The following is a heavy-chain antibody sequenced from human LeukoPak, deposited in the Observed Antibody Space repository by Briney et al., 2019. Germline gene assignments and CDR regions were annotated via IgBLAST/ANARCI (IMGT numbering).Heavy chain of an antibody. CDR3: ASRYCSGGSCYGTYFDY. D-gene: IGHD2-15*01. CDR2: IIPIFGTA. J-gene: IGHJ4*02. CDR1: GGTFSSYA. V-gene: IGHV1-69*06. Sequence: GASVKVSCKASGGTFSSYAISWVRQAPGQGLEWMGGIIPIFGTANYAQKFQGRVTITADKSTSTAYMELSSLRPEDTAVYYCASRYCSGGSCYGTYFDYWGQGTLVTVSS.